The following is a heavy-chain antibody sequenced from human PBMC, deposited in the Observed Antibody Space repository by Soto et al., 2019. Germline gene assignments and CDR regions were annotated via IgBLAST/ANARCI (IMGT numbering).Heavy chain of an antibody. CDR2: IKQDGSEK. Sequence: PGGSLRLSCAASRFTFTIYWMNWVRQAPGKGLEWVANIKQDGSEKYYVDSVKGRFTISRDNAKKSLYLQMNSLRAEDTAVYYCSSGDFYHYYAMDVWGQGTTVT. D-gene: IGHD3-10*01. CDR3: SSGDFYHYYAMDV. V-gene: IGHV3-7*01. CDR1: RFTFTIYW. J-gene: IGHJ6*02.